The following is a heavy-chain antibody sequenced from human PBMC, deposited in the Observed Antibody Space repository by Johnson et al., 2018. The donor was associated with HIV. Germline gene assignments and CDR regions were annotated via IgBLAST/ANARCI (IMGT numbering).Heavy chain of an antibody. Sequence: VQLVESGGGLVQPGGSLRLSCAASGFTFSSYAMSWVRQAPGKGLEWVSAISGSGGRTYYADSVKGRFTISRDNSKHTLYLQMNSLRAEDTAVYYCAKGHRWVNEYSSSSRDPSDAFDIWGQGTMVTVSS. J-gene: IGHJ3*02. CDR1: GFTFSSYA. D-gene: IGHD6-6*01. V-gene: IGHV3-23*04. CDR3: AKGHRWVNEYSSSSRDPSDAFDI. CDR2: ISGSGGRT.